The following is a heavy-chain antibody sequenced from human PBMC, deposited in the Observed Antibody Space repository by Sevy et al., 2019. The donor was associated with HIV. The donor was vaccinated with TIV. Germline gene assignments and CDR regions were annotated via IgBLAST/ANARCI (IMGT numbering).Heavy chain of an antibody. D-gene: IGHD4-17*01. CDR3: ARDAFVLVTTGGKKDWYFKH. CDR2: INSDGSST. Sequence: GGSLRLSCAASGFTFSSNWMHWVRQAPGKGLVWVSRINSDGSSTNYADSVKGRFTISRDNAKNTLYLQMNSLRAEDTAVYYCARDAFVLVTTGGKKDWYFKHWGQGALVTVSS. J-gene: IGHJ1*01. V-gene: IGHV3-74*01. CDR1: GFTFSSNW.